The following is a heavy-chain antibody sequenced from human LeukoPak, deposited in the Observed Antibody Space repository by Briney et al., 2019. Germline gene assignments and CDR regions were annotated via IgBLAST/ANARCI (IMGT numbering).Heavy chain of an antibody. CDR3: ARGGGSLDY. D-gene: IGHD3-10*01. V-gene: IGHV3-48*02. Sequence: GGSLRLSCAASGFTFSSYSMNWVRQAPGKGLDWVSYIYGSGRSVYYADSVKGRFTISRDSAKNSVYLQMTSLRDDDTAVYYCARGGGSLDYWGQGTLVTVSS. CDR1: GFTFSSYS. CDR2: IYGSGRSV. J-gene: IGHJ4*02.